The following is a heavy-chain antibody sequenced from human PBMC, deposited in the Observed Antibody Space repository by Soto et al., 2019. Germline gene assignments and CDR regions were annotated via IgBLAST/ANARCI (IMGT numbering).Heavy chain of an antibody. Sequence: SETLSLTCTVSGGSISSYYWSWIRQPPGKGLEWIGYIYYSGSTNYNPSLKSRVTISVDASKNQFSLKLSSVTAADTAVYYCARGRSRWFDYWGQGNLVTVSS. CDR3: ARGRSRWFDY. CDR1: GGSISSYY. CDR2: IYYSGST. V-gene: IGHV4-59*01. D-gene: IGHD6-13*01. J-gene: IGHJ4*02.